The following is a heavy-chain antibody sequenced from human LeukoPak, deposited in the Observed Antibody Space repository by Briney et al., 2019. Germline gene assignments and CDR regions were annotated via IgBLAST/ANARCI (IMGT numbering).Heavy chain of an antibody. CDR1: GFTVSSNY. D-gene: IGHD3-22*01. CDR2: IYSGGST. J-gene: IGHJ4*02. CDR3: ARGTFDSSGYYSTHFDY. V-gene: IGHV3-53*01. Sequence: GGSLRLSCAASGFTVSSNYMSWVRQAPGKGLEWVSVIYSGGSTYYADSVKGRFIISRDSSKNTLYLQMNSLRAEDTAVYYCARGTFDSSGYYSTHFDYRGQGTLVTVSS.